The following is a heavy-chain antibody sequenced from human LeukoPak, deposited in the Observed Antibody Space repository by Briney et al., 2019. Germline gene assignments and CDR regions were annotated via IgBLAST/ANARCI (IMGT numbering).Heavy chain of an antibody. CDR2: INQDGTEK. J-gene: IGHJ4*02. V-gene: IGHV3-7*01. D-gene: IGHD6-19*01. Sequence: GGSLSLSCAASGFTFSSYFLTWVRQAPGKGLEWVANINQDGTEKQYVDSVKGRFTISRDNAKNSLYLQMNSLRAEDTAVYYRARDRAVAGLFDYWGQGTLVTVSS. CDR3: ARDRAVAGLFDY. CDR1: GFTFSSYF.